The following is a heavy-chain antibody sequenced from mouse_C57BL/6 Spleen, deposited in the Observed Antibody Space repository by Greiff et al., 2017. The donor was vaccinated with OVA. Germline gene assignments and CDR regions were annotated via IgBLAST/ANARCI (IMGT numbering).Heavy chain of an antibody. J-gene: IGHJ4*01. D-gene: IGHD1-1*01. CDR1: GYTFTSYW. CDR3: ARETHYGSSLYAMDD. CDR2: IYPGSGST. Sequence: QVHVKQPGAELVKPGASVKMSCKASGYTFTSYWITWVKQRPGQGLEWIGDIYPGSGSTNYNEKFKSKATLTVDTSSSTAYMQLSSLTSEDSAVYYCARETHYGSSLYAMDDWGKGTSVTVSS. V-gene: IGHV1-55*01.